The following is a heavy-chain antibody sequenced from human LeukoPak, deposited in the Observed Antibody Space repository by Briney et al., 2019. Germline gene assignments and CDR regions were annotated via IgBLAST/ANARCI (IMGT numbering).Heavy chain of an antibody. D-gene: IGHD1-26*01. V-gene: IGHV4-59*01. CDR3: ARGFPLYSGTYSDTFDI. CDR1: GGSINSYY. Sequence: SETLSLTCTVSGGSINSYYWNWIRQSPGKGLEWIGYISVGGANNYNPSLKSRVSISVDTSKNQFSLRLSSVTAADTALYYCARGFPLYSGTYSDTFDIWGRGTMVTVSS. CDR2: ISVGGAN. J-gene: IGHJ3*02.